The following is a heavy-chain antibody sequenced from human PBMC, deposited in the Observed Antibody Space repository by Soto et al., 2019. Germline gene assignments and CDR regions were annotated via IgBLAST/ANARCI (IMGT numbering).Heavy chain of an antibody. D-gene: IGHD6-6*01. CDR3: ARAGSSSEYYYGMDV. CDR1: GYTFTGYY. V-gene: IGHV1-2*04. Sequence: ASVKVSCKASGYTFTGYYMHWVRQAPGQGLEWMGWINPNSGGTNYAQKFQGWVTMTRDTSISTAYMELSRLRSDDTAVYYCARAGSSSEYYYGMDVWGQGTTVTVSS. J-gene: IGHJ6*02. CDR2: INPNSGGT.